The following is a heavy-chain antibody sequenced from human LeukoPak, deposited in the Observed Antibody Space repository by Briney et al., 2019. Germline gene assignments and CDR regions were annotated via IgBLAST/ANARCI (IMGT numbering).Heavy chain of an antibody. V-gene: IGHV3-23*01. D-gene: IGHD3-3*01. CDR2: ISGSGSGT. J-gene: IGHJ4*02. Sequence: GGSLRLSCAASGFTFSSYGMHWVRQAPGKGLEWVSVISGSGSGTYYADSVKGRFTISRDNTKNTLSLQMNSLRAEDTAIYHCAKGFWSGYYTPNDFWGQGTLVTVSS. CDR3: AKGFWSGYYTPNDF. CDR1: GFTFSSYG.